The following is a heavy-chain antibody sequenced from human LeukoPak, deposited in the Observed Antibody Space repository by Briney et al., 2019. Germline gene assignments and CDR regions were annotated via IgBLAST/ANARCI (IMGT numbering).Heavy chain of an antibody. V-gene: IGHV3-23*01. CDR1: GFTFSNAW. D-gene: IGHD6-13*01. Sequence: GGSLRLSCAASGFTFSNAWMSWVRQAPGKGLEWVSAISPSADSTSYADSVKGRFAISRDNSKNTLYLQMDSLRAEDTAVYYCAKRESSSSWYNYFDYWGQGTLVTVSS. J-gene: IGHJ4*02. CDR3: AKRESSSSWYNYFDY. CDR2: ISPSADST.